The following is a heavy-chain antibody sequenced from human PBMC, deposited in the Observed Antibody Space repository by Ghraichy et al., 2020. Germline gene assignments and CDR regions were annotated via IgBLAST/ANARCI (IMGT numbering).Heavy chain of an antibody. CDR3: VRADGSGSFYY. CDR1: GFNLGVYT. J-gene: IGHJ4*01. V-gene: IGHV3-21*01. CDR2: ISSDSSRI. Sequence: GGSLRLSCATSGFNLGVYTMNWLRWAPNKGLQWVSSISSDSSRIYYTDSVRGRFTISRDNAMNSVFLQMDSLTVEDTAMYYCVRADGSGSFYYRGQGTQVSVSS. D-gene: IGHD3-10*01.